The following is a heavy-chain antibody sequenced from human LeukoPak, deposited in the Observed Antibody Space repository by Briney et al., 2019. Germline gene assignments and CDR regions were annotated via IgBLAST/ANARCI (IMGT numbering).Heavy chain of an antibody. CDR2: ISAYNGNT. D-gene: IGHD2-15*01. CDR1: GYTFSTYG. J-gene: IGHJ4*02. Sequence: GASVKVSCKTSGYTFSTYGISWVRQAPGQGLEWMGWISAYNGNTNYAQKLQGRVTMTTDTSTSTAYMELRSLRSDDTAVYYCARDHIVVVAATMDYWGQGTLVTVSS. CDR3: ARDHIVVVAATMDY. V-gene: IGHV1-18*01.